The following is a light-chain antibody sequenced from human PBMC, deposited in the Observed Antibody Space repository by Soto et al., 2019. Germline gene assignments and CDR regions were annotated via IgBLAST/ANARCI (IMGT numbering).Light chain of an antibody. CDR2: AAS. CDR1: QGISNY. Sequence: DIPLTQSPSFLSASVGDRVTITCRASQGISNYLAWYQQKSGKAPKLLIYAASTLQSGVPSTFSGSGSGTEFTLTISALQPEDFATYYCQHLNGYPRTFGQGTRVEIK. CDR3: QHLNGYPRT. J-gene: IGKJ1*01. V-gene: IGKV1-9*01.